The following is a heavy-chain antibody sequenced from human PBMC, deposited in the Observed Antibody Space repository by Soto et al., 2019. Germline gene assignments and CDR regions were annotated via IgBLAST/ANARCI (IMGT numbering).Heavy chain of an antibody. D-gene: IGHD2-2*01. V-gene: IGHV5-51*01. Sequence: PVESLKISCKGSGYSFTSYWIGWVRPMPGKGLEWMGIIYPGDSDTRYSPSFQGQVTISADKSITTAYLQWSSLKASDTAMYYCARGYCTTTICDPWFDPWGQGTLVTVSA. CDR1: GYSFTSYW. CDR3: ARGYCTTTICDPWFDP. J-gene: IGHJ5*02. CDR2: IYPGDSDT.